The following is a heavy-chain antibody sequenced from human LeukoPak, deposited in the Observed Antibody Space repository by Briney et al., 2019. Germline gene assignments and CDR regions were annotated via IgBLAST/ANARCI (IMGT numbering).Heavy chain of an antibody. CDR1: GFTFSSYA. CDR3: AKVRSWGSYPMVIEYYFDY. Sequence: PGGSLRLSCAASGFTFSSYAMSWVRQAPEKGLEWVSAISGSGGSTYYADSVKGRFTISRDNSKNTLYLQMNSLRAEDTAVYYCAKVRSWGSYPMVIEYYFDYWGQGTLVTVSS. D-gene: IGHD1-26*01. CDR2: ISGSGGST. J-gene: IGHJ4*02. V-gene: IGHV3-23*01.